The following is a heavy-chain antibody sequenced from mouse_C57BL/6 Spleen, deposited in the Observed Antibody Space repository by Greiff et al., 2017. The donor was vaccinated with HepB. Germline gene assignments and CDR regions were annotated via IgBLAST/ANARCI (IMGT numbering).Heavy chain of an antibody. J-gene: IGHJ3*01. V-gene: IGHV1-7*01. CDR3: ARDYCGSSPAWFDY. Sequence: VQLQQSGAELAKPGASVKLSCKASGYTFTSYWMHWVKQRPGKGLEWIGYINPSNGNTKYNQKFKDKATLTADKSSSTAYMQLSSLTYEDSAVYYWARDYCGSSPAWFDYWGQGTLVTVSA. CDR2: INPSNGNT. D-gene: IGHD1-1*01. CDR1: GYTFTSYW.